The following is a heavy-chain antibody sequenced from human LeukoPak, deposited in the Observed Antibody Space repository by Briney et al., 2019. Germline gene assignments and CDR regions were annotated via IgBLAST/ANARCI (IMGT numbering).Heavy chain of an antibody. Sequence: NPSETLSLTCTVSGGSISSGDYYWSWIRQHPAKGLEWIGYIYYSGSTYYNPSLKSRVSISLDTSKNQYSLKLSSVTAADTAVYYCARDQEDSGTDYWGQGTLVTVSS. CDR2: IYYSGST. CDR3: ARDQEDSGTDY. V-gene: IGHV4-31*03. CDR1: GGSISSGDYY. D-gene: IGHD3-10*01. J-gene: IGHJ4*02.